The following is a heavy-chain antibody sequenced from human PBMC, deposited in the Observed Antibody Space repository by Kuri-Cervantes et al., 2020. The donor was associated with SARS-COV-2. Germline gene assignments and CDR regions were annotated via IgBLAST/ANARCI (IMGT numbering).Heavy chain of an antibody. CDR2: IYHSGST. V-gene: IGHV4-38-2*02. CDR1: GYSISSGYY. J-gene: IGHJ6*03. Sequence: SETLSLTCTVSGYSISSGYYWGWIRQPPGKGLEWIGSIYHSGSTYYNPSLKSRVTISVDTSKNQFSLKLSSVTAADTAVYYCARAAGDQGEYYYYYYMDVWGKGTTDTVSS. CDR3: ARAAGDQGEYYYYYYMDV. D-gene: IGHD7-27*01.